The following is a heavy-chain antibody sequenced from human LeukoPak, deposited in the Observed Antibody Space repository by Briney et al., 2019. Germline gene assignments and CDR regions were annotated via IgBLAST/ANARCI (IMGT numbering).Heavy chain of an antibody. CDR1: GFTFSSYE. D-gene: IGHD2-15*01. Sequence: PGGSLRLSCAASGFTFSSYEMNWVRQAPGKVLEWVSTISHSAYTTYYADSVKGRFTISRDSSKNTLYLQMNSLRADDTAVYYCAKIMALYCSGGSCNEIDYWGQGTLVTVSS. V-gene: IGHV3-23*01. CDR2: ISHSAYTT. J-gene: IGHJ4*02. CDR3: AKIMALYCSGGSCNEIDY.